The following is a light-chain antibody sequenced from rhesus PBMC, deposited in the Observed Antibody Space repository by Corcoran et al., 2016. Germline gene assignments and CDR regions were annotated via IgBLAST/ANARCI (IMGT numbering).Light chain of an antibody. J-gene: IGKJ4*01. V-gene: IGKV4-1*01. CDR3: QQYYSSPLT. CDR1: QSLLYSSNNKNY. CDR2: WAS. Sequence: DIVMTQSPDSLAASLGERVTINCKSSQSLLYSSNNKNYLAWYQQKPGHAPKLIIYWASTRESGVPNRFRGSGSGTDFTLAISSLQAEDVAVYYCQQYYSSPLTFGGGTKVEIK.